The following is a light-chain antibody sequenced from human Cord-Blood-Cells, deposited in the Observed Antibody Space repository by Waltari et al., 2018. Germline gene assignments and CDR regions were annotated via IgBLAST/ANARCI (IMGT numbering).Light chain of an antibody. J-gene: IGLJ3*02. CDR2: EDS. CDR1: ALPKKY. V-gene: IGLV3-10*01. Sequence: SYELTQPPSVSVSPGQTARITCSGDALPKKYAYWYQQKSGQAPCLVIFEDSKRPYGIPERFSGSISGTIATLTISGAQVEDEADYYCDSTDSSGNHRVFGGGTKLTVL. CDR3: DSTDSSGNHRV.